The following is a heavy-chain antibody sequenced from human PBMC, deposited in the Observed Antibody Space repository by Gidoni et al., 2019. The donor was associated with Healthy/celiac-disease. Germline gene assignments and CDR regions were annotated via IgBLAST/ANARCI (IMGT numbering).Heavy chain of an antibody. CDR1: GCTLSSYG. CDR2: IWYDGSNK. CDR3: ARDLGQAGAGYFDY. V-gene: IGHV3-33*01. Sequence: VQLLESGGVVVQPGRYLRLCCGASGCTLSSYGMHCVRQPPGKGLGWVAVIWYDGSNKYYADSVKGRFTISRDNSKNTLYLQMNSLRAEDTAVYYCARDLGQAGAGYFDYWGQGTLVTVSS. J-gene: IGHJ4*02. D-gene: IGHD3-16*01.